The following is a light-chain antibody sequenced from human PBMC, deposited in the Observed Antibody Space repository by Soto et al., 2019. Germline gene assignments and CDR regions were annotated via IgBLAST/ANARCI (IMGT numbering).Light chain of an antibody. CDR1: QSVRSNY. V-gene: IGKV3-20*01. CDR2: GAS. CDR3: QHYGTSTGT. J-gene: IGKJ1*01. Sequence: EIVLTQSPGTLSLSPGERATLSCRASQSVRSNYLAWYQQKPGQTPRILIYGASNRATGIQDRFSGSGSGTDFTLTISRLEPEDFAVYYCQHYGTSTGTFGQGTKVEIK.